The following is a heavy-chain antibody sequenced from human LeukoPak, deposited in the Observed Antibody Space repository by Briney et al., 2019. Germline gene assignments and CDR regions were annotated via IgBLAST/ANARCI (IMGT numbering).Heavy chain of an antibody. CDR3: ARETRYCSGGSCYFYFDY. CDR2: IYYSGST. CDR1: GGSISSSSYY. D-gene: IGHD2-15*01. Sequence: SSETLSLTCTVSGGSISSSSYYWGWIRQPPGKGLEWIGSIYYSGSTYYNPSLKSRVTISVDTSKNQFSLKLSSVTAADTAVYYCARETRYCSGGSCYFYFDYWGQGTLVTVSS. J-gene: IGHJ4*02. V-gene: IGHV4-39*07.